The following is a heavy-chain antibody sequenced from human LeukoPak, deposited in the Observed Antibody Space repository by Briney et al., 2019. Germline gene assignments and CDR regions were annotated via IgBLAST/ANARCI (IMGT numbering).Heavy chain of an antibody. CDR1: GFTFSSYT. CDR2: ISHDGSNK. Sequence: GGSLRLSCAASGFTFSSYTMHWVRQAPGKGLEWVALISHDGSNKYDPDSVKGRFTISRDNSKNTLYLQMNSLRAEDTAVYYCAKQDPPDAFDIWGQGTMVTVSS. J-gene: IGHJ3*02. V-gene: IGHV3-30-3*02. CDR3: AKQDPPDAFDI.